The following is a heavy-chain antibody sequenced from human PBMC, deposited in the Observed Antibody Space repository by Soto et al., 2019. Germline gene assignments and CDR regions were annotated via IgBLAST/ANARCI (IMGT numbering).Heavy chain of an antibody. CDR3: ARDKRHSTNHNYYYGMDV. CDR2: ISAHNGNT. Sequence: QVQLVQSGAEVKKPGASVKVSCKASGYTFTSYGISWVRQAPGQGLEWMGWISAHNGNTNYAQKLQGRVTMTTDTSTSTAYMELRSLRSVDTAVYYCARDKRHSTNHNYYYGMDVWGQGTTVTVSS. V-gene: IGHV1-18*01. J-gene: IGHJ6*02. CDR1: GYTFTSYG. D-gene: IGHD5-18*01.